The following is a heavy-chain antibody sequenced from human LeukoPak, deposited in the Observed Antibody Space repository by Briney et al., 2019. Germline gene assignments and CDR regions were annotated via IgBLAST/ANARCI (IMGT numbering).Heavy chain of an antibody. V-gene: IGHV1-2*02. CDR2: INPNSGGT. CDR3: ARGPYSGSYWYYFDY. CDR1: GYTFTGYY. D-gene: IGHD1-26*01. Sequence: ASVKVSCKASGYTFTGYYMHWVRPAPGQGLEWMGWINPNSGGTNYAQKFQGRVTMTRDTSISTAYMELSRLRSDDTAVYYCARGPYSGSYWYYFDYWGQGTLVTVSS. J-gene: IGHJ4*02.